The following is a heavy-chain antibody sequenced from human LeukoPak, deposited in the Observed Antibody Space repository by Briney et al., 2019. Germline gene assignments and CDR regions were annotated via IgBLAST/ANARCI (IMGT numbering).Heavy chain of an antibody. J-gene: IGHJ4*02. CDR3: ARTYDSSSYFDY. D-gene: IGHD3-22*01. V-gene: IGHV4-39*01. CDR2: IYYTGNT. Sequence: SETLSLTCTVSGVSISSSNSYWGWIRQPPGKGLEWIGSIYYTGNTYYNASLKSQVTISIDTSNNQISLRLISVTATDTAVYYCARTYDSSSYFDYWGQGTLVTVSS. CDR1: GVSISSSNSY.